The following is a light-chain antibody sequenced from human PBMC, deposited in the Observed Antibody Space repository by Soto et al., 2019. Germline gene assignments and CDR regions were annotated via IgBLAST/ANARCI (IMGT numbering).Light chain of an antibody. J-gene: IGKJ5*01. CDR1: QSVNST. CDR2: DTS. V-gene: IGKV3-15*01. CDR3: QQYNIWRSIT. Sequence: EIVMTQSPATLSVSPGERATLSCRASQSVNSTFLAWYQHKPGQTPRVIIYDTSTRAAGIPARFSGSGYGTYFTLTISSLQSEDFAVYYCQQYNIWRSITFGQGTRREIK.